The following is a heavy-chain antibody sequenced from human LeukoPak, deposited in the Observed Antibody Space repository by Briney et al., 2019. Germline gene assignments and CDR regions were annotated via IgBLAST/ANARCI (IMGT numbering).Heavy chain of an antibody. Sequence: GGSLRLSCSASGFIFTNFGIQWVRQTPGKGMGWVAYIAYDSSTTDFGASVKGRFTISRDTSKNTVYLQMNSLRLEDTAVYFCAKDVRGDGHRYFDSWGQGTLVSVSS. CDR2: IAYDSSTT. J-gene: IGHJ4*02. CDR3: AKDVRGDGHRYFDS. D-gene: IGHD5-24*01. V-gene: IGHV3-30*02. CDR1: GFIFTNFG.